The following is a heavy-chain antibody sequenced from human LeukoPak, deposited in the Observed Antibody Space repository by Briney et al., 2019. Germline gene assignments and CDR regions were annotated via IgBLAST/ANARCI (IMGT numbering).Heavy chain of an antibody. CDR2: ISDYSGNP. J-gene: IGHJ4*02. CDR3: ARDSLLAAPYTDH. Sequence: ASVKVSCKASGYTFTSYGISWVRQAPGQGLEWMGWISDYSGNPNYAQKFQDRVTMTADTFTSTAYMELRSLRSSDTAVYFCARDSLLAAPYTDHWGQGTLVTVSS. D-gene: IGHD3-10*01. V-gene: IGHV1-18*01. CDR1: GYTFTSYG.